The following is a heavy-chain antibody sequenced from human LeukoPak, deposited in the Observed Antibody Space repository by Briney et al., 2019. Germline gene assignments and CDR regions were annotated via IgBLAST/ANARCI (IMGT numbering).Heavy chain of an antibody. V-gene: IGHV3-53*01. Sequence: TGGSLRLSCAASGFTFSNYAMSWVRQAPGKGLEWVSVIYSGGSTYYADSVKGRFTISRDNSKNTLYLQMNSLRAEDTAVYYCARVGITKNFDYWGQGTLVTVSS. D-gene: IGHD3-10*01. CDR3: ARVGITKNFDY. CDR2: IYSGGST. J-gene: IGHJ4*02. CDR1: GFTFSNYA.